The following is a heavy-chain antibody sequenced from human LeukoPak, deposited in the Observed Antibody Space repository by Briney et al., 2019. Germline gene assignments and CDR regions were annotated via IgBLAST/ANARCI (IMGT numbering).Heavy chain of an antibody. D-gene: IGHD3-22*01. J-gene: IGHJ6*03. Sequence: GASVKVSCKASGYTFTSYGISWVRQAPGQGLECMGWISAYNGNTNYAQKLQGRVTMTTDTSTSTAYMELRSLRSDDTAVYYCARYVALDSSGYYSYYYYYYMDVWGKGTTVTVSS. V-gene: IGHV1-18*01. CDR2: ISAYNGNT. CDR3: ARYVALDSSGYYSYYYYYYMDV. CDR1: GYTFTSYG.